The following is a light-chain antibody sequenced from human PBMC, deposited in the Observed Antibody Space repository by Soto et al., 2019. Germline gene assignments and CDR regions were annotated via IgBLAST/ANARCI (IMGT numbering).Light chain of an antibody. CDR2: AAS. CDR1: QSISNW. CDR3: QKYNSAPLT. J-gene: IGKJ4*01. V-gene: IGKV1-27*01. Sequence: DIQMTQSPSTLSAYVGDRVTITCRARQSISNWLAWYQQKPGKLPNLLIYAASTLQAGVPSRFSGSGSGTDFTLTISSLQPEDVAAYYCQKYNSAPLTFGGGTKVDIK.